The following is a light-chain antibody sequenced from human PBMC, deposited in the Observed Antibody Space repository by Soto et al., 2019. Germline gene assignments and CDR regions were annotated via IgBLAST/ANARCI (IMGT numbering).Light chain of an antibody. CDR1: QSVSSN. V-gene: IGKV3-20*01. CDR3: QQYGSSRT. Sequence: EIVLTQSPGTLSLSPGERATLSCRASQSVSSNLAWYQKKPGQGPRLLIYGASSRAPGIPDRFSGSVSGTDFTLTISRLEPEDFAVYYCQQYGSSRTFGGGTKVDIK. J-gene: IGKJ4*01. CDR2: GAS.